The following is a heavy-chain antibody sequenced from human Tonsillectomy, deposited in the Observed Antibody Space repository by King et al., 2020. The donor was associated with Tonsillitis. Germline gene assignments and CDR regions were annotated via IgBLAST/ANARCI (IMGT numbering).Heavy chain of an antibody. CDR1: GFSLSTSGVG. Sequence: ITLKESGPTLVKPTQTLTLTCTFSGFSLSTSGVGVGWIRQPPGKALEWLALIYWNDDKRYSPSLKSRLTITKDTSKNQVVLTMNNMYPVETATYYCAHSQRVLRYFDWTTFDYWGQGTLVTVSS. D-gene: IGHD3-9*01. J-gene: IGHJ4*02. CDR3: AHSQRVLRYFDWTTFDY. CDR2: IYWNDDK. V-gene: IGHV2-5*01.